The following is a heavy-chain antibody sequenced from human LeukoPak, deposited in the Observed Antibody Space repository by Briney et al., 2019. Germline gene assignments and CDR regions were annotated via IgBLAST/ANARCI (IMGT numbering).Heavy chain of an antibody. CDR2: IYHSGST. Sequence: SETLSLTCTVSGYSISSGYYWGWIRQPPGKGLEWIGSIYHSGSTYYNPSLKSRVTISVDTSKNQFSLKLSSVTAADTAVYYCARATYSGNDRGVYFDYWGQGTLLTVSS. D-gene: IGHD5-12*01. J-gene: IGHJ4*02. CDR1: GYSISSGYY. V-gene: IGHV4-38-2*02. CDR3: ARATYSGNDRGVYFDY.